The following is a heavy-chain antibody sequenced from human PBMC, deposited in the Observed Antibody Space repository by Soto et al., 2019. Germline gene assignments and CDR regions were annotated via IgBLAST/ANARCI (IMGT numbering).Heavy chain of an antibody. D-gene: IGHD2-15*01. CDR1: GYSISSGYH. V-gene: IGHV4-38-2*02. CDR2: VHYSGNT. CDR3: ARQDRVVAEGRWFDP. Sequence: PSETLSLTCTVSGYSISSGYHWAWIRQPPGKGLEWLGSVHYSGNTYYNPSLKSRLTISVDKSKNQFSLNLGSVTAADTAVYYCARQDRVVAEGRWFDPWGQGTLVTVSS. J-gene: IGHJ5*02.